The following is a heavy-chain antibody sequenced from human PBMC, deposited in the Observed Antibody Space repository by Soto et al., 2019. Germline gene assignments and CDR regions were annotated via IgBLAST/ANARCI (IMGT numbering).Heavy chain of an antibody. D-gene: IGHD2-2*01. CDR2: IDYNGVT. J-gene: IGHJ4*02. Sequence: SETLSLTCSVSGGSINSYWWSWIRQTPGKGLEWIGNIDYNGVTYYNPSLKSRVTVSKDTSKNQFSLKVASVTAADTAIYYCGRVMIGTSRHTDSDYWGQGTQVTVS. CDR3: GRVMIGTSRHTDSDY. CDR1: GGSINSYW. V-gene: IGHV4-59*04.